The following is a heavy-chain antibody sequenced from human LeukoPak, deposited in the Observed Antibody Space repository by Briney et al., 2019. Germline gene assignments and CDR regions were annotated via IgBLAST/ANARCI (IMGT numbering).Heavy chain of an antibody. D-gene: IGHD1-26*01. J-gene: IGHJ4*02. V-gene: IGHV1-18*01. CDR2: ISVYTGDT. CDR3: ARGGSSGSYGFDY. Sequence: ASVKVSCKASGYTFNTNDISWVRQAPGQGLEWMGWISVYTGDTNYAQKLQGRITMTTDTSTSTAYMELRKLRSDDTAVYYCARGGSSGSYGFDYWGQGTLVTVSS. CDR1: GYTFNTND.